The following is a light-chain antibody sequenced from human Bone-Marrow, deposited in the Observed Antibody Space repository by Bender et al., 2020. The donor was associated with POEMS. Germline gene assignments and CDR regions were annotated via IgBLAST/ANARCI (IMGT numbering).Light chain of an antibody. CDR1: SSDVGGYTY. V-gene: IGLV2-14*03. CDR2: DVS. Sequence: QSALTQPASVSGSPGQAITISCTGTSSDVGGYTYVSWYQQHQGKAPKLMIYDVSNRPSGVSNRFSGSKSGNTASLTISGLQAEDEADYYCSSYTSSGTRVFGSGTKVTVL. CDR3: SSYTSSGTRV. J-gene: IGLJ1*01.